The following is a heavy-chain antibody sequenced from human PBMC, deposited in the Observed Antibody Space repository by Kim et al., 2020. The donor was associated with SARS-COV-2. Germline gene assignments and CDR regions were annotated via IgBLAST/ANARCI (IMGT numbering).Heavy chain of an antibody. CDR3: AKDHRVGATTLRAFDI. J-gene: IGHJ3*02. Sequence: DSVKHRFTISRDNSKKTVYLQVNSLRAEDTAIYYCAKDHRVGATTLRAFDIWGQGTMVSVSS. D-gene: IGHD1-26*01. V-gene: IGHV3-23*01.